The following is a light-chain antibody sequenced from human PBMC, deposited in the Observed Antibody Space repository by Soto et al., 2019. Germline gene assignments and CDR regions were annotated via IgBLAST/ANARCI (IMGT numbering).Light chain of an antibody. Sequence: DIQMTQSPSSLSASVGDRVTITCRASQTIASYLSWYQQKPGKAPNLLMYTASSLQSGVPSRFSGSGYGTDFTLTISSLQPEDFATYYCQQSFTTPFTFGGGTKVDIK. CDR3: QQSFTTPFT. CDR1: QTIASY. V-gene: IGKV1-39*01. J-gene: IGKJ4*01. CDR2: TAS.